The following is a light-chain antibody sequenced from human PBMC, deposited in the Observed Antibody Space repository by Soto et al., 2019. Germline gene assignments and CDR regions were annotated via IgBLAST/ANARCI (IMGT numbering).Light chain of an antibody. CDR3: LQDHNYPLT. Sequence: AIQMAQSPSSLSASVGDRVTITCRASQGIGNDVGWFQQKPGKAPKLLIYAAATLQSGVPSRVSGSRSGTEFTLTISSLQPEDFATYYCLQDHNYPLTVGGGTKVEIK. CDR2: AAA. V-gene: IGKV1-6*02. J-gene: IGKJ4*01. CDR1: QGIGND.